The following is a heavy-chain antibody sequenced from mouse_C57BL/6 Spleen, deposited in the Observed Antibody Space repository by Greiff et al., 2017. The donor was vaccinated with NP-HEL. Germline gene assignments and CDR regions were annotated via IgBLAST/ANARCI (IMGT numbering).Heavy chain of an antibody. J-gene: IGHJ4*01. CDR1: GYAFSSSW. CDR3: ARGYYYGSSYGYYAMDY. CDR2: IYPGDGDT. V-gene: IGHV1-82*01. Sequence: VMLVESGPELVKPGASVKISCKASGYAFSSSWMNWVKQRPGKGLEWIGRIYPGDGDTNYNGKFKGKATLTADKSSSTAYMQLSSLTSEDSAVYFCARGYYYGSSYGYYAMDYWGQGTSVTVSS. D-gene: IGHD1-1*01.